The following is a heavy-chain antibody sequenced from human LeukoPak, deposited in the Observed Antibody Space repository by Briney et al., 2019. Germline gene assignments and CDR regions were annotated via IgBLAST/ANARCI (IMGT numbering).Heavy chain of an antibody. Sequence: SETLSLTCTVSGYSISSGYYWGWIRQSPGKGLEWIGSIYHTGSTYYNPSLKSRVTISVDTSNNQFSLKLTSVTAADTAVYHCARLRELQGWFDPWGQGTLVTVSS. CDR1: GYSISSGYY. D-gene: IGHD3-10*01. V-gene: IGHV4-38-2*02. CDR3: ARLRELQGWFDP. J-gene: IGHJ5*02. CDR2: IYHTGST.